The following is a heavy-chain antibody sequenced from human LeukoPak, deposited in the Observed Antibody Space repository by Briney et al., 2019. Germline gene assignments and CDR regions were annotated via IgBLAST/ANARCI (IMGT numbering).Heavy chain of an antibody. Sequence: GGSLRLSCAASGFTFSSYEMNWVRQAPGKGLEWVSYISSSGSTIYYADSVKGRFTISRGNAKNSLYLQMNSLRAEDTAVYYCARDRKTYYDFWSGPDAFDIWGQGTMVTVSS. V-gene: IGHV3-48*03. D-gene: IGHD3-3*01. CDR1: GFTFSSYE. CDR3: ARDRKTYYDFWSGPDAFDI. J-gene: IGHJ3*02. CDR2: ISSSGSTI.